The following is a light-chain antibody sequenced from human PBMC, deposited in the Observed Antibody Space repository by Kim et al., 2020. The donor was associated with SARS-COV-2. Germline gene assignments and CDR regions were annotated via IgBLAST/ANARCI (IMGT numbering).Light chain of an antibody. V-gene: IGLV10-54*01. J-gene: IGLJ3*02. CDR1: KHYVGNRG. CDR3: SAWDRSLNAWV. CDR2: TPN. Sequence: QTAPLNCTGNKHYVGNRGAVWPQQHQGHPRTRLSYTPNTRTPAITERFYAAGSGNTASLNITGLQPEDEADCYCSAWDRSLNAWVFGGGTQLTVL.